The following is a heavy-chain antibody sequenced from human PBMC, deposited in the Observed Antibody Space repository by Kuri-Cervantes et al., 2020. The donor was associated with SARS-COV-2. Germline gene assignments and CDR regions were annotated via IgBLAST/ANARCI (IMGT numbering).Heavy chain of an antibody. D-gene: IGHD2-8*01. Sequence: SETLSLTCAVYGGSFSGYYWSWIRQPPGKGLEWIGEINHSGSTNYNPSLKSRVTISVDTSKNQFSPKLSSVTAADTAVYYCATLPYCTNGVCYTYYYYYMDVWGKGTTVTVSS. CDR2: INHSGST. V-gene: IGHV4-34*01. CDR1: GGSFSGYY. J-gene: IGHJ6*03. CDR3: ATLPYCTNGVCYTYYYYYMDV.